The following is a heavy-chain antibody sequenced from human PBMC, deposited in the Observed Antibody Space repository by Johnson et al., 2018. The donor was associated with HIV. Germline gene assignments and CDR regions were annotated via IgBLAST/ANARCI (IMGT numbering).Heavy chain of an antibody. V-gene: IGHV3-30*04. J-gene: IGHJ3*02. D-gene: IGHD6-13*01. CDR1: GLTFSAFA. Sequence: QVQLVESGGGVVQPGGSLRLSCAASGLTFSAFAMHWVRQAPGTGLEWVALISFDGTKKYYADSVKGRFTISRDDSESTLFLQMNSLTTEDTAVYYCTTDQQLAPTRYNDAFGIWGQGTMVTVSS. CDR3: TTDQQLAPTRYNDAFGI. CDR2: ISFDGTKK.